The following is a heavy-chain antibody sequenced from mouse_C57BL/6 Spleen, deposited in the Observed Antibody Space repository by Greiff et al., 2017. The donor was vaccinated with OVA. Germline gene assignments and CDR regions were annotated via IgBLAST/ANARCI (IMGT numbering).Heavy chain of an antibody. J-gene: IGHJ3*01. CDR3: ARSLIYYGNYDAY. CDR2: IYPGDGDT. CDR1: GYAFSSSW. Sequence: QVQLQQSGPELVKPGASVKISCKASGYAFSSSWMNWVKQRPGKGLEWIGRIYPGDGDTNYNGKFKGKATLTADKSSSTAYMQLSSLTSEDSAVYFCARSLIYYGNYDAYWGQGTLVTVSA. V-gene: IGHV1-82*01. D-gene: IGHD2-1*01.